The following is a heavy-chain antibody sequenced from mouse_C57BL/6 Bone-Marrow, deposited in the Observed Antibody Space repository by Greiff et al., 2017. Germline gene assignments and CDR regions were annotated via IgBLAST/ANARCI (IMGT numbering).Heavy chain of an antibody. CDR3: ARLPNCYGSTYIDY. V-gene: IGHV1-81*01. Sequence: QVQLQQSGAELARPGASVKLSCKASGYTFTSYGISWVKQRTGQGLEWIGEIYPRSGNTYYNEKFKGKATLTANKSSSTAYMGLRSLTSEDSAVYFSARLPNCYGSTYIDYWGQGTTLTGSS. CDR2: IYPRSGNT. D-gene: IGHD1-1*01. J-gene: IGHJ2*01. CDR1: GYTFTSYG.